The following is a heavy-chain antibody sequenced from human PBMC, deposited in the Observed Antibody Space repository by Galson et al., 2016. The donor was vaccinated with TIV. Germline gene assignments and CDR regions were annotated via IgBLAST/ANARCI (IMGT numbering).Heavy chain of an antibody. J-gene: IGHJ4*02. Sequence: SLRLSCAASGFTFSDYSMHWVRQAPGKGLERVAVISYDGSNQYYAGSVKGRFTISRDNSKNTLYLQMNSLRSDDTAMYYCAKDPRLYGDYFLHYFDYWGQGTLVTVSS. CDR2: ISYDGSNQ. D-gene: IGHD4-17*01. CDR1: GFTFSDYS. CDR3: AKDPRLYGDYFLHYFDY. V-gene: IGHV3-30*18.